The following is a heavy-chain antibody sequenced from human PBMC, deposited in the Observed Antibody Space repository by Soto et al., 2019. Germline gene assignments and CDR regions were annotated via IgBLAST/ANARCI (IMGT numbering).Heavy chain of an antibody. D-gene: IGHD1-7*01. CDR2: INPNSGGT. Sequence: QVQLVQSGAEVKKPGASVKVSCKASGYTFTGYYMHWVRQAPGQGLEWMGWINPNSGGTNYAQKFQGRVTMTRDTSISTAYMELSSLRSVDTAVYYCARDLELDYYYYGMDVWGQGTTVTVSS. CDR3: ARDLELDYYYYGMDV. V-gene: IGHV1-2*02. CDR1: GYTFTGYY. J-gene: IGHJ6*02.